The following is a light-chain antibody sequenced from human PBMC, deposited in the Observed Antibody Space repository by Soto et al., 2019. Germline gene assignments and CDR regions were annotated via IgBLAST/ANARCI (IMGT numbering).Light chain of an antibody. CDR3: QQYNSYS. J-gene: IGKJ1*01. Sequence: DIQMTQSPSSLSASVGDRVTITCRASQGISNYLAWYQQKPGKVPKLLIYAASTLQSGVPSRFSGSGSGTELTLTISSLQSEDFAVYYCQQYNSYSFGQGTKVDIK. V-gene: IGKV1-27*01. CDR1: QGISNY. CDR2: AAS.